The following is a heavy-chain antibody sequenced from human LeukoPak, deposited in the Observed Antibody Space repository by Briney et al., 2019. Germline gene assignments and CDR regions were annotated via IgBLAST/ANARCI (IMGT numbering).Heavy chain of an antibody. D-gene: IGHD6-13*01. Sequence: SETLTLTCTVSGGSISSYYWSWIRQPPGKGLEWIGYIYYSGSTNYNPSSKSRVTISVDTSKNQFSLKLSSVTAADTAVYYCARGLDSISCNVWGQGTTVTVYS. CDR3: ARGLDSISCNV. CDR2: IYYSGST. CDR1: GGSISSYY. J-gene: IGHJ6*02. V-gene: IGHV4-59*01.